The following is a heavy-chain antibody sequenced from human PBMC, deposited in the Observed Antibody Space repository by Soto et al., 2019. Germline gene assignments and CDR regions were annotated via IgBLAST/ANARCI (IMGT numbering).Heavy chain of an antibody. CDR3: ARSYSSSSYAFDI. CDR1: GYSFTSYW. D-gene: IGHD6-6*01. V-gene: IGHV5-51*01. J-gene: IGHJ3*02. CDR2: IYPGDSDT. Sequence: PRWSLKISCKGSGYSFTSYWIGWVRQMPGKGLEWMGIIYPGDSDTRYSPSFQGQVTISADKSISTAYLQWSSLRASDTAMYYCARSYSSSSYAFDIWGQGTMVTVSS.